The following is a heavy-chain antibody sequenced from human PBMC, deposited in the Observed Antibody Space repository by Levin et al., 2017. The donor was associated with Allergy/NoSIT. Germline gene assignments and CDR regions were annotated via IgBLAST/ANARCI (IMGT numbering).Heavy chain of an antibody. CDR1: GGSFSGYY. Sequence: SETLSLTCAVYGGSFSGYYWSWIRQPPGKGLEWIGEINQSGSTNYNPSLKSRVTISVDTSKNQFSLKLSSVTAADTAVYYCARRGNYLQSAVDSWGQGTLVTVSS. J-gene: IGHJ4*02. D-gene: IGHD4-11*01. CDR2: INQSGST. CDR3: ARRGNYLQSAVDS. V-gene: IGHV4-34*01.